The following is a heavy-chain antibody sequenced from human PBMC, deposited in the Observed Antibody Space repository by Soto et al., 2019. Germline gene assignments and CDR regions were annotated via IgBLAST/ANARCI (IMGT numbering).Heavy chain of an antibody. J-gene: IGHJ2*01. V-gene: IGHV1-69*01. CDR1: GGTFSGFA. D-gene: IGHD3-16*01. CDR2: IIPRFGTV. CDR3: ARDPYNYDVSVNLAGYFDL. Sequence: QVQLVQSGAEVRKPGSSVKVSCKASGGTFSGFAIGWVRQAPGQGLEWVGGIIPRFGTVKYAENFEGRLTISADVSTGTASLELSSLRSEDTAIYYCARDPYNYDVSVNLAGYFDLWGRGTLVTVSS.